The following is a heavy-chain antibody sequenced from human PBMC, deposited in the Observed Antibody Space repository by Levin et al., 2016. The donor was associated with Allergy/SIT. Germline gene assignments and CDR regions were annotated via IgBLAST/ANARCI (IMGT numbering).Heavy chain of an antibody. D-gene: IGHD2-15*01. CDR3: ARLGGYCSGGSCAWPGSGPFDY. V-gene: IGHV5-51*01. Sequence: GESLKISCKGSGYSFTSYWIGWVRQMPGKGLEWMGIIYPGDSDTRYSPSFQGQVTISADKSISTAYLQWSSLKASDTAMYYCARLGGYCSGGSCAWPGSGPFDYWGQGTLVTAPQ. CDR1: GYSFTSYW. CDR2: IYPGDSDT. J-gene: IGHJ4*02.